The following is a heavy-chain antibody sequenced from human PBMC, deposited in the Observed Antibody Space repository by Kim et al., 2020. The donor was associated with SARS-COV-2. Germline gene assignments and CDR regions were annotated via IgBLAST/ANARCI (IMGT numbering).Heavy chain of an antibody. V-gene: IGHV3-23*01. CDR1: GFTFSSYA. CDR2: ISGSGGST. CDR3: AKVPHSSSWYEGVFFDY. D-gene: IGHD6-13*01. Sequence: GGSLRLSCAASGFTFSSYAMSWVRQAPGKGLEWVSAISGSGGSTYYADSVKGRFTISRDNSKNTLYLQMNSLRAEDTAVYYCAKVPHSSSWYEGVFFDYWGQGTLVTVSS. J-gene: IGHJ4*02.